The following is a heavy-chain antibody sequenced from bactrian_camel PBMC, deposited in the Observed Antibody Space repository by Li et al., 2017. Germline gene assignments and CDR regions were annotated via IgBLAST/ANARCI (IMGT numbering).Heavy chain of an antibody. V-gene: IGHV3S68*01. D-gene: IGHD1*01. CDR1: GHIASKYC. Sequence: VQLVESGGGSVQAGGSLRLSCEVSGHIASKYCMGWFRQVPGKEREGISSIRTAYGRAYLADSVKGRFNISQDNAENTLYLQLNSLKTEDTAMYYCAKDSSMFLNWARECHYWGHGTQVTVS. CDR3: AKDSSMFLNWARECHY. J-gene: IGHJ4*01. CDR2: IRTAYGRA.